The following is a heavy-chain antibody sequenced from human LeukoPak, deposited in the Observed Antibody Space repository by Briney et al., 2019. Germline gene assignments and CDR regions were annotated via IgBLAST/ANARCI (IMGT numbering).Heavy chain of an antibody. J-gene: IGHJ4*02. V-gene: IGHV3-23*01. CDR1: GFTFSSSV. CDR2: ITASGAGT. Sequence: GGSLRLSCAASGFTFSSSVMSWVRQAPEKGLEWVSTITASGAGTYYADSLKGRFTTSRDNSKNTLYLQMNSPRGEDTAVYYCAKTSHFDYWGQGTLATVSS. CDR3: AKTSHFDY.